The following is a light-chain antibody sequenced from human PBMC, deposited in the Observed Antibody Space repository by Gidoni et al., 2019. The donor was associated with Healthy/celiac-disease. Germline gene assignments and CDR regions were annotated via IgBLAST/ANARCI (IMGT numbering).Light chain of an antibody. Sequence: DTQMTQSPSSLSASVGDRVTITCRASQSISSYLNWYQQKPGKAPKLLIYAASSLQSGVPSRVSGSGSGTDFTLTISSLQPEDFATYYWQRSYSTPLTFGQGTRLEIK. V-gene: IGKV1-39*01. CDR1: QSISSY. J-gene: IGKJ5*01. CDR3: QRSYSTPLT. CDR2: AAS.